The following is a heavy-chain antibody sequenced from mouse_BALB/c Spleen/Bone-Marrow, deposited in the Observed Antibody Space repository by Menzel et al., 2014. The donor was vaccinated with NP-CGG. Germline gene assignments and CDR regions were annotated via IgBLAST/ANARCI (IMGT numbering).Heavy chain of an antibody. CDR2: INPGIGGT. V-gene: IGHV1-54*01. CDR3: ARFTRDY. Sequence: QVQLQQSGDELVRPGTSVKVSCKASGYAFTNYLIEWFKQRPGQGLEWIGRINPGIGGTTYNAKFKDKATLTADKSSTTAYMQLSSLTSDDSAVYFCARFTRDYWGQGTTLTVSS. J-gene: IGHJ2*01. CDR1: GYAFTNYL.